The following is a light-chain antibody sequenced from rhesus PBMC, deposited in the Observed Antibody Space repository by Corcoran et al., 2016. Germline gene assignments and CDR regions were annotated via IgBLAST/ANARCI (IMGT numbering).Light chain of an antibody. CDR1: QSVSSY. CDR2: GES. CDR3: YQHSSGYS. J-gene: IGKJ2*01. Sequence: QVILTQSPATLSLSPGERATLSCRASQSVSSYLAWYQPKPGQAPRTLLYGESSRATGSPDMFSGRGSGTDFTLTISSREPEDVGVYHCYQHSSGYSFGQGTKVEIK. V-gene: IGKV3-10*01.